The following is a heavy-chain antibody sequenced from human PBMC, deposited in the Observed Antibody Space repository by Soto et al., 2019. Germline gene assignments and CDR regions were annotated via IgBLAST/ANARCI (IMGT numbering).Heavy chain of an antibody. CDR3: ARASLSGYYFDY. D-gene: IGHD3-22*01. Sequence: QLQLQESGSGLVKPSQTLSLTCVVSGDSISSGGYSWNWIRQPPGKGLEWIGHTYHSGGTLYNPSLXIRXTIAVDKSKNQFSLRLTSVTAADTAVYYCARASLSGYYFDYWGQGTLVTVSS. CDR2: TYHSGGT. V-gene: IGHV4-30-2*01. CDR1: GDSISSGGYS. J-gene: IGHJ4*02.